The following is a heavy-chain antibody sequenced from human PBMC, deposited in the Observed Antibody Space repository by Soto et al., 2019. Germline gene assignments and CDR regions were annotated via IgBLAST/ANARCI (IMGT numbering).Heavy chain of an antibody. J-gene: IGHJ4*02. CDR3: AREGQLGY. Sequence: QVQLVQSGAEVKKPGASVKVSCQASGYTFSNYGFSWVRQAPGQGLEWMGWISGYNGNTNYAERLQDRVTRTTDTYTSTAYMELKSLRYGDTAVYYCAREGQLGYWRQGTPVTVSS. CDR1: GYTFSNYG. D-gene: IGHD6-6*01. CDR2: ISGYNGNT. V-gene: IGHV1-18*01.